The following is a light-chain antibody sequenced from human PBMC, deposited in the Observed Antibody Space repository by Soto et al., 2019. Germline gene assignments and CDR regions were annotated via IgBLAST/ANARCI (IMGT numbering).Light chain of an antibody. CDR3: YSAADNNQGWV. CDR1: VLAKKY. J-gene: IGLJ3*02. CDR2: KDS. V-gene: IGLV3-27*01. Sequence: SSELTQPSSVSVSPGQTARITCSGDVLAKKYARWFQQKPGQAPVLVIYKDSERPSGIPERFSGSSSGTTVTLTISGAQVEDEADYYCYSAADNNQGWVFGGGTKLTVL.